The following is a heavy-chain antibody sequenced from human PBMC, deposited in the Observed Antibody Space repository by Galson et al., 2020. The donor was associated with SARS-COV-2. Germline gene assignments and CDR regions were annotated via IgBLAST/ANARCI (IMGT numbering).Heavy chain of an antibody. J-gene: IGHJ4*02. CDR2: IYDSGNT. D-gene: IGHD5-12*01. CDR3: ARFSGYDLRFDY. Sequence: SETLSLTCTVSGGSISSGGYYWSWIRRHPGKGLEWIGYIYDSGNTHYNPSLKSRVTISDDTSKNQFSLRLSSVTAADTAVYYCARFSGYDLRFDYWGQGTLVTVSS. V-gene: IGHV4-31*03. CDR1: GGSISSGGYY.